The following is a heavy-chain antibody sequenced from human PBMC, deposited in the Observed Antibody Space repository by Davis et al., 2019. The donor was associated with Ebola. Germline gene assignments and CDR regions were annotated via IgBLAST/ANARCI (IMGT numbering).Heavy chain of an antibody. Sequence: GESLKISCQGSGYNFSTYWIGWVRQMPGKGLEWMGIIYPGDSDTRYSPSFQGQVTISVDKSINTASLQWSSLKASDTGIYYCARRSYLDWNFDLWGRGTLVTVSS. V-gene: IGHV5-51*01. D-gene: IGHD2/OR15-2a*01. CDR1: GYNFSTYW. CDR2: IYPGDSDT. J-gene: IGHJ2*01. CDR3: ARRSYLDWNFDL.